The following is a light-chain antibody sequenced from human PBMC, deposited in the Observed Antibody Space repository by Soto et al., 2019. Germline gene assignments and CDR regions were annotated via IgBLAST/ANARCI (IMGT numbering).Light chain of an antibody. V-gene: IGKV3-15*01. Sequence: EIVMTQSPAILSVSPGDRATLSCRAGQSVSNNLAWYQQKPGQTPRLVIYGASNRATGVPARFSGSGSGTDFTLTTSSLQSEDFAVYYCLQYDDWHRTFGQGTKVDIX. CDR3: LQYDDWHRT. J-gene: IGKJ1*01. CDR2: GAS. CDR1: QSVSNN.